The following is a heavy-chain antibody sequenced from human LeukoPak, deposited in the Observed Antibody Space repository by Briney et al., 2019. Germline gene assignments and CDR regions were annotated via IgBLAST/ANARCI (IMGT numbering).Heavy chain of an antibody. Sequence: GGSLRLSCAASGLTFSSYTMNWVRQAPGKGLEWVSSISSSNSYIYYADSVKGRFTISRDNAKNSLYLQMNNLRAEDTALYYCARVGNYGSGSYYWVDSWGQGTLVTVSS. J-gene: IGHJ4*02. V-gene: IGHV3-21*04. CDR3: ARVGNYGSGSYYWVDS. CDR2: ISSSNSYI. D-gene: IGHD3-10*01. CDR1: GLTFSSYT.